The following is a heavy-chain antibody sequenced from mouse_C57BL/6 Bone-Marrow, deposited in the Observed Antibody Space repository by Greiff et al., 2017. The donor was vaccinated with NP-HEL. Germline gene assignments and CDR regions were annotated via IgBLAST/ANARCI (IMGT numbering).Heavy chain of an antibody. J-gene: IGHJ2*01. CDR2: IYPGDGDT. D-gene: IGHD1-1*01. V-gene: IGHV1-80*01. CDR3: ARWYYGSSFDY. Sequence: QVQLQQSGAELVKPGASVKISCKASGYAFSSYWMNWVKQRPGKGLEWIGQIYPGDGDTNYNGKFKGKATLTADKSSSTAYMQLSSLTSEDSAVYFCARWYYGSSFDYWGQGTTLTVSS. CDR1: GYAFSSYW.